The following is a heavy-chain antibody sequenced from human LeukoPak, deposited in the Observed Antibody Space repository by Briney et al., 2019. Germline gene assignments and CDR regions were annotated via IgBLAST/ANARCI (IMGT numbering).Heavy chain of an antibody. CDR1: GGSISSYY. V-gene: IGHV4-4*07. Sequence: TPSGTLSLTCTVSGGSISSYYWSWIRQPAGKGLEWIGCIYTSGSTNYNPSLKSRVTMSVDTSKNQFSLKLSSVTAADTAVYYCARESYDSSGPDAFDIWGQGTMVTVSS. CDR3: ARESYDSSGPDAFDI. D-gene: IGHD3-22*01. J-gene: IGHJ3*02. CDR2: IYTSGST.